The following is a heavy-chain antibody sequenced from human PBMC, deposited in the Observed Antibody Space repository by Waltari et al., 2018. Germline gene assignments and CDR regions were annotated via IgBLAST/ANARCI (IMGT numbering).Heavy chain of an antibody. CDR1: GGSFSGYY. Sequence: QVQLQQWGAGLLKPSETLSLTCAVYGGSFSGYYWSWIRQPPGKGLEWIGEINHSGSTNSNPSLKSRVTISVDTSKNQFSLKLSSVTAADTAVYYCARGVIRRPFDYWGQGTLVTVSS. V-gene: IGHV4-34*01. J-gene: IGHJ4*02. CDR2: INHSGST. CDR3: ARGVIRRPFDY.